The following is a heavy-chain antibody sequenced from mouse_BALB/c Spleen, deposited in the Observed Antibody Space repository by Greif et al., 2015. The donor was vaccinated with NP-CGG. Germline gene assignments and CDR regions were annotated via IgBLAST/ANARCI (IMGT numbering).Heavy chain of an antibody. CDR1: GFNIKDYY. CDR2: IDPENGDT. CDR3: NADY. V-gene: IGHV14-4*02. Sequence: VQLQHPGAELVRSGASVKLSCTASGFNIKDYYMHWVKQRPEQGLEWIGWIDPENGDTEYAPKFQGKAPMTADTSSNPASLQLSSLTSEDTAVYYCNADYWGQGTTLTVSS. J-gene: IGHJ2*01.